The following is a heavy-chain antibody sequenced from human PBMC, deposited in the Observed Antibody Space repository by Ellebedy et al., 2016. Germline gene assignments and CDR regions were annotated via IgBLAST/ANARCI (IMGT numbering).Heavy chain of an antibody. V-gene: IGHV4-61*01. CDR1: GGSVSSGSYY. CDR3: ARVRRPPPHIDY. Sequence: SETLSLTXTVSGGSVSSGSYYWSWIRQPPGKGLEWIGYIYYSGSTNYNPSLKSRVTISVDTSKNQFSLKLSSVTAADTAVYYCARVRRPPPHIDYWGQGTLVTVSS. CDR2: IYYSGST. J-gene: IGHJ4*02.